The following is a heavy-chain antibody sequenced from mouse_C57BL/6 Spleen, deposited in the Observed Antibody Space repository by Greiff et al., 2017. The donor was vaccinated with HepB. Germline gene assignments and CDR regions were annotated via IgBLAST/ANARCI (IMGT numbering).Heavy chain of an antibody. CDR3: ARLVYYYGSSYGYFDV. J-gene: IGHJ1*03. D-gene: IGHD1-1*01. CDR1: GYAFTNYL. V-gene: IGHV1-54*01. Sequence: QVQLQQSGAELVRPGTSVKVSCKASGYAFTNYLIEWVKQRPGQGLEWIGVINPGSGGTNYNEKFKGKATLTADKSSSTAYMQLSSLTSEDSAVYYCARLVYYYGSSYGYFDVWGTGTTVTDSS. CDR2: INPGSGGT.